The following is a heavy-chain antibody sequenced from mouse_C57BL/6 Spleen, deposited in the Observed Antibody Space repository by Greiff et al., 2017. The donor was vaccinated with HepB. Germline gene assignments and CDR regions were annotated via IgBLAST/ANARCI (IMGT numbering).Heavy chain of an antibody. CDR3: ARYYGSSLGY. CDR1: GFTFTDYY. V-gene: IGHV7-3*01. J-gene: IGHJ2*01. D-gene: IGHD1-1*01. CDR2: IRNKAKGYTT. Sequence: EVKLMESGGGLVQPGGSLSLSCAASGFTFTDYYMSWVRQPPGKALEWLGFIRNKAKGYTTEYSASVKGRFTISRDNSQSILYLQMNALRAEDSATYYCARYYGSSLGYWGQGTTLTVSS.